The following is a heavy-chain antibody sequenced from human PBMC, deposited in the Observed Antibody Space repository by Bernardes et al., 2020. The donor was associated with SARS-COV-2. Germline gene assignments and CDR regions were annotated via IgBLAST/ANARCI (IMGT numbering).Heavy chain of an antibody. CDR3: AHPYCSSTSCHAYFDY. CDR1: GFSLSTSGVG. D-gene: IGHD2-2*01. CDR2: IYWNDDK. J-gene: IGHJ4*02. Sequence: SGPTLVKPTQTLTLTCTFSGFSLSTSGVGVGWIRQPPGKALEWLALIYWNDDKRYSPSLKSRLTITKDTSKNQVVLTMTNMDPVDTATYYCAHPYCSSTSCHAYFDYWGQGTLVTVSS. V-gene: IGHV2-5*01.